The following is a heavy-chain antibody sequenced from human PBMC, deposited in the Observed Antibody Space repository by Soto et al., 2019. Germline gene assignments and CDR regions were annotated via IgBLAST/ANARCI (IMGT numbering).Heavy chain of an antibody. J-gene: IGHJ1*01. CDR3: ATGGRANTFQH. Sequence: QVQLQESGPGLVKPSQTLSLTCTVSGGSISSGGYYWSWIRQHPGKGLEWIGYIYYSGSTYYNPSRNSRVTISVDTSKNQCSLKLSSVTAADTAVYSCATGGRANTFQHRGQGTLVTVSS. V-gene: IGHV4-31*03. D-gene: IGHD1-26*01. CDR2: IYYSGST. CDR1: GGSISSGGYY.